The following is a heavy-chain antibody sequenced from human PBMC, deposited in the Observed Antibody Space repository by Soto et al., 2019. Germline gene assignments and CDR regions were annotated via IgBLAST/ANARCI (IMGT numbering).Heavy chain of an antibody. CDR3: ARDQSVAGPTTLFDP. CDR2: INSAGSST. V-gene: IGHV3-74*01. D-gene: IGHD6-19*01. CDR1: RVTFSSSW. J-gene: IGHJ5*02. Sequence: GGSLKLSSAASRVTFSSSWRHWVRQAPGKGLVWVSRINSAGSSTTYADSVKGRFTISRDNAKNTLYLQMNSLRAEDTAVYYCARDQSVAGPTTLFDPWGQGTLVTVSS.